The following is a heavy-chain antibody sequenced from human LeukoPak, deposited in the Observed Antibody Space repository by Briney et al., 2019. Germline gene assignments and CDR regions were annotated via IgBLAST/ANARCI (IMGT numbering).Heavy chain of an antibody. CDR2: IYSGGST. D-gene: IGHD3-22*01. CDR3: ARGYVYYYDSSGHPGFDY. Sequence: GGSLRLSCAASGFTVSSNYMSWVRQAPGEGLEWVSVIYSGGSTYYADSVKGRFTISRDNTKNMLYLQMNSLRAEDTAVYFCARGYVYYYDSSGHPGFDYWGQGTLVTVSS. CDR1: GFTVSSNY. V-gene: IGHV3-53*01. J-gene: IGHJ4*02.